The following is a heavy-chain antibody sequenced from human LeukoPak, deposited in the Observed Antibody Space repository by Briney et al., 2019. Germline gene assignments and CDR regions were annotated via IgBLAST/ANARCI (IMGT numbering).Heavy chain of an antibody. CDR3: ARSPLTVTTRLHFDY. V-gene: IGHV3-23*01. Sequence: GGSLRLSCEASGFTFSSFAMTWVRQAPGKGLEWVSGISGSGGGTYYADSVKGRFTISRDNAKDTLYLQMNSLRAEDTAVYYCARSPLTVTTRLHFDYWGQGTLVTVSS. D-gene: IGHD4-17*01. CDR2: ISGSGGGT. CDR1: GFTFSSFA. J-gene: IGHJ4*02.